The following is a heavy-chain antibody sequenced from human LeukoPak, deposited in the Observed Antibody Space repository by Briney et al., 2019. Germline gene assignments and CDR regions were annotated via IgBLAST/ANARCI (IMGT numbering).Heavy chain of an antibody. Sequence: GASVKVSCKTSGDTFTRHSMHWVRQAPGQGLEWMGIINPNGGRTTYAQKIQGRVTMTRDMSTGTMYMEMSSLRSEDTAVYYCARDNNGWAWDYWGQGTLVTVPS. D-gene: IGHD6-19*01. V-gene: IGHV1-46*01. J-gene: IGHJ4*02. CDR3: ARDNNGWAWDY. CDR1: GDTFTRHS. CDR2: INPNGGRT.